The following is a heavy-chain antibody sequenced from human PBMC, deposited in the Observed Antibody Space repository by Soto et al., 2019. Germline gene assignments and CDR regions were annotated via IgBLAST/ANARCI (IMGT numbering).Heavy chain of an antibody. Sequence: NPSETLSLTCAVSGGSISSGGYSWSWIRQPPGKGLEWIGYIYHSGSTYYNPSLKSRVTISVDRSKNQFSLKLSSVTAADTAVYYCARGVRFLEWLSRYNWFDPWGQGTLVTVSS. CDR1: GGSISSGGYS. V-gene: IGHV4-30-2*01. CDR2: IYHSGST. J-gene: IGHJ5*02. CDR3: ARGVRFLEWLSRYNWFDP. D-gene: IGHD3-3*01.